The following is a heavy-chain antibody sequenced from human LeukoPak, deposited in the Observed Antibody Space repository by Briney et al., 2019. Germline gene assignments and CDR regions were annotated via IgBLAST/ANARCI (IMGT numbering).Heavy chain of an antibody. V-gene: IGHV3-33*01. CDR3: ARAPPYCSGGACYSDY. CDR2: IWYDGNNK. CDR1: GFXFSTYG. D-gene: IGHD2-15*01. Sequence: GGSLRLSCAASGFXFSTYGIHWVRQAPGKGLEWVAVIWYDGNNKYYADSVKGRFTISRDNSKNTLFLQMNSLRAEDSAVYYCARAPPYCSGGACYSDYWGQGTLVTVSS. J-gene: IGHJ4*02.